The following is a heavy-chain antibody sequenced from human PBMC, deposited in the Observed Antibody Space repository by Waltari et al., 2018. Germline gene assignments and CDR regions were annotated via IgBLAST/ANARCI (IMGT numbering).Heavy chain of an antibody. Sequence: QVQLQESGPGLVKPSETLSLTCTVSGGSISSYYWSWIRQPPGKGLEWIGYIYYSGRTNYNPSLKSRGTISVDTSKNQFSLKLSSVTAADTAVYYCARVGHSSSWYGDFDYWGQGTLVTVSS. CDR2: IYYSGRT. CDR3: ARVGHSSSWYGDFDY. D-gene: IGHD6-13*01. J-gene: IGHJ4*02. V-gene: IGHV4-59*08. CDR1: GGSISSYY.